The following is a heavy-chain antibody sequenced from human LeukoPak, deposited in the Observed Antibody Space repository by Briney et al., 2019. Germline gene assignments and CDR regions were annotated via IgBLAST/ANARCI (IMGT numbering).Heavy chain of an antibody. CDR1: GFTFFNYA. CDR2: ISGSGGNT. J-gene: IGHJ4*02. CDR3: AIGEDFDS. D-gene: IGHD3-10*01. Sequence: PGGSLRLSCAASGFTFFNYAMSWVRQSPGKGLEWVSIISGSGGNTNYADSVKGRFTISRDNSNNTLYLQMNSLRAEDTAVYYCAIGEDFDSWGQGTLVTVSP. V-gene: IGHV3-23*01.